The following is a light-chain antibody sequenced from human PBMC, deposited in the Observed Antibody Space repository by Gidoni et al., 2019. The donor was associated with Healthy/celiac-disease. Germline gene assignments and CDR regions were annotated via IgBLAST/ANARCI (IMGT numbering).Light chain of an antibody. V-gene: IGKV3-20*01. CDR2: GAS. CDR1: QSVSSSY. Sequence: EIALTQSPGTLSWSPGERATLSCRASQSVSSSYLAWYQQKPGQAPRLLIYGASSRATGIPDRFSGSGSGTDFTLTISRLEPEDFAVYYCQQYGSSSWTFGQGTKVEIK. J-gene: IGKJ1*01. CDR3: QQYGSSSWT.